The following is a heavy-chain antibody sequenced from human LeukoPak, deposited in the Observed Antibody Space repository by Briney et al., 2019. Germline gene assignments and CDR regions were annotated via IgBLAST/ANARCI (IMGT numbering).Heavy chain of an antibody. CDR3: ARGGDYAYYYYMDV. V-gene: IGHV3-21*01. CDR2: ISSSSSYI. D-gene: IGHD4-17*01. Sequence: PGGSLRLSCAASGFTFSRNSMNWVRQAPGKGLEWVSSISSSSSYIYYADSVKGRFTISRDNAKNSLYLQMNSLRAEDTAVYYCARGGDYAYYYYMDVWGKGATVTISS. CDR1: GFTFSRNS. J-gene: IGHJ6*03.